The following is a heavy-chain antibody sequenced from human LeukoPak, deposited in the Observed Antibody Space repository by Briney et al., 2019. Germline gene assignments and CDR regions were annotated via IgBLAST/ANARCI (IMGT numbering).Heavy chain of an antibody. J-gene: IGHJ3*02. CDR1: GFTFSSYG. Sequence: GGSLRLSCAASGFTFSSYGVTWVRQAPGNGLEWVSATSGSGGSTYYADSVKGRSTISRDNSKNTLYLQMNSLRAEDTAVYYCAKFGLAGSGRYHDAFDIWGQGTMVTVSS. CDR3: AKFGLAGSGRYHDAFDI. CDR2: TSGSGGST. D-gene: IGHD3-10*01. V-gene: IGHV3-23*01.